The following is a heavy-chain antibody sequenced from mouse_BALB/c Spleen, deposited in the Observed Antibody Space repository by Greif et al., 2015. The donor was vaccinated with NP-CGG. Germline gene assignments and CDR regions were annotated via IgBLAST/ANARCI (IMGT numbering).Heavy chain of an antibody. V-gene: IGHV14-3*02. CDR3: ARWDWYFDV. Sequence: VQPQQSGAELGKPGASVKLSCTASGFNIKDTYMHWVKQRPEQGLEWIGRIDPANGNTKYDPKFQGKATITADTSSNTAYLQLSSLTSEDTAVYYCARWDWYFDVWGAGTTVTVSS. CDR2: IDPANGNT. J-gene: IGHJ1*01. CDR1: GFNIKDTY.